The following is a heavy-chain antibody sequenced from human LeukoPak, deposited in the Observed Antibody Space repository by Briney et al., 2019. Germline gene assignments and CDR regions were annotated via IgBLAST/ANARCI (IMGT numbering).Heavy chain of an antibody. D-gene: IGHD5-18*01. J-gene: IGHJ4*02. Sequence: ESLKISFKGSGYSFTSYWIVLVRQIPGKGLEWMGVIYPGDSDTRYSPSFQGQVNISADKSISTAYLQWSSLKASDTAMYYCARTEGGYSYGYFVYWGQGTLVTVSS. V-gene: IGHV5-51*01. CDR1: GYSFTSYW. CDR2: IYPGDSDT. CDR3: ARTEGGYSYGYFVY.